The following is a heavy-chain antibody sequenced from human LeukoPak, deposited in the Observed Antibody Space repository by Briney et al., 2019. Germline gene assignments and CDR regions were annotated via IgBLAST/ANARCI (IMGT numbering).Heavy chain of an antibody. J-gene: IGHJ4*02. D-gene: IGHD3-16*01. CDR3: ARVVYDYVWGSYDY. Sequence: GGSLRLSCIGSGFTFSSYSMNWVREVPGKGLQWVSYVSTSGTTKYDADSFRGRFTISRDNAKNSLYLQMNGLRAEDTAVYYCARVVYDYVWGSYDYWGQGTLVTVSS. V-gene: IGHV3-48*04. CDR1: GFTFSSYS. CDR2: VSTSGTTK.